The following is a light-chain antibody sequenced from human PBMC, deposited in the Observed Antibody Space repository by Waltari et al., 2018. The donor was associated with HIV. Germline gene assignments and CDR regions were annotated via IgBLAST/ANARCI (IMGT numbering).Light chain of an antibody. J-gene: IGLJ1*01. V-gene: IGLV1-44*01. CDR1: TFTAGGNT. Sequence: QSVLAQPPSAVGAPGQSSTTPCSGITFTAGGNTVSSSQQPPGTAPKLLIYSNNQRPSGVPDRFSGSTSGTSASLVISGLQSEDEADYYCAAWDDSLKGGAFGPGTKVTVL. CDR2: SNN. CDR3: AAWDDSLKGGA.